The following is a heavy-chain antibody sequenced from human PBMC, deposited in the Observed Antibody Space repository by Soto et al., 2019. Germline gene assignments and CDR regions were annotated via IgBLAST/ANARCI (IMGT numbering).Heavy chain of an antibody. CDR2: IYYSGST. J-gene: IGHJ3*02. D-gene: IGHD3-22*01. Sequence: QVQLQESGPGLVKPSETLSLTCTVSGGSISSYYWSWIRQPPGKGLEWIGYIYYSGSTNYNPSLKSRVTISVDMSKNQFSLKLSSVTAADTAVYYCARDLYDSSGPTPFDIWGQGTMVTVSS. CDR1: GGSISSYY. V-gene: IGHV4-59*01. CDR3: ARDLYDSSGPTPFDI.